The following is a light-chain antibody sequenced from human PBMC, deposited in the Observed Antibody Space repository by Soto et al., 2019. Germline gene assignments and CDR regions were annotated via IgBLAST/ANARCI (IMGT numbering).Light chain of an antibody. V-gene: IGLV2-23*01. J-gene: IGLJ1*01. Sequence: QSALTQPASVSGSPGQSITISCTGTSSGVGSYNLVSWYQQHPGKAPKLMIYEGSKRPSGVSNRFSGSKSGNTASLTISGLQAEDEADYYCCSYAGSSPYVFGTGTKVTVL. CDR2: EGS. CDR1: SSGVGSYNL. CDR3: CSYAGSSPYV.